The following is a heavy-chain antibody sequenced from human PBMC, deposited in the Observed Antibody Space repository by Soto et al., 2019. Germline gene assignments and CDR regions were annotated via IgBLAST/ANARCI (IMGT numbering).Heavy chain of an antibody. J-gene: IGHJ5*02. CDR2: ISYDGSNK. CDR1: GFTFSSYA. CDR3: ARGWFDP. V-gene: IGHV3-30-3*01. Sequence: GGSLRLSCAASGFTFSSYAMHWVRQAPGKGLEWVAVISYDGSNKYYADSVKGRFTISRDNSKNTLYLQMNSLRAEDTAVYYCARGWFDPWGQGTLVTVSS.